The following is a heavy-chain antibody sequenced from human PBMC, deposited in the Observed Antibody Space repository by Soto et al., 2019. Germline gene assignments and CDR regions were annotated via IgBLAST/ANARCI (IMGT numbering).Heavy chain of an antibody. D-gene: IGHD3-3*01. CDR2: THHSGRT. CDR1: GFSISSGHY. J-gene: IGHJ3*02. CDR3: ARDKITIFGVVTHDAFDI. V-gene: IGHV4-38-2*02. Sequence: SETLSLTCAFSGFSISSGHYWGWLRQPPGKGLEWLGSTHHSGRTYYSTSLKSRVTISVDTSKKKVSLKLNSVTAADTALYYCARDKITIFGVVTHDAFDIWGQGTMVT.